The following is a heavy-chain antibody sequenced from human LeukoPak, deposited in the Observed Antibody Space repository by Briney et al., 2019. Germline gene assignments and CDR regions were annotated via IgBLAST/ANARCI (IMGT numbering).Heavy chain of an antibody. J-gene: IGHJ4*02. Sequence: SETLSLTCTVPGGSISSSSYYWGWIRQPPGKGLEWIGSIYYSGSTYYNPSLKSRVTISVDTSKNQFSLKLSSVTAADTAVYYCARPPYYDILTGYYVGDYWGQGTLVTVSS. D-gene: IGHD3-9*01. CDR1: GGSISSSSYY. CDR3: ARPPYYDILTGYYVGDY. CDR2: IYYSGST. V-gene: IGHV4-39*01.